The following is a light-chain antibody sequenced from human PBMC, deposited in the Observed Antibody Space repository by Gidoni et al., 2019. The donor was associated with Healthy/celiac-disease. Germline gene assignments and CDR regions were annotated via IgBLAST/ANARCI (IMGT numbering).Light chain of an antibody. CDR3: QPRSNWPQT. CDR2: DSS. Sequence: EIVLTQSLATWSLSPGERATLSCRASQSVRSYLDWYPQRPGQSPRLLICDSSNRATGIPASFSGSGSGTDFTVTISSLEPEDFAVYYCQPRSNWPQTFGQGTQVEIK. J-gene: IGKJ1*01. V-gene: IGKV3-11*01. CDR1: QSVRSY.